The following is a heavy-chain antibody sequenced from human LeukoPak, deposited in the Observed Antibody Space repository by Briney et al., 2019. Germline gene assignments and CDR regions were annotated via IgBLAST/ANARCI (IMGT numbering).Heavy chain of an antibody. V-gene: IGHV4-59*01. J-gene: IGHJ4*02. Sequence: SETLSLTCTVSGGSISSYYWTWIRQPPGKGLEWIGHIYYSGSTNYNPSLKSRVTISVDTSKNQFSLKLSSVTAADTAVYYCARLTEDHYFDYWGQGTLVTVSS. CDR3: ARLTEDHYFDY. CDR1: GGSISSYY. CDR2: IYYSGST. D-gene: IGHD1-14*01.